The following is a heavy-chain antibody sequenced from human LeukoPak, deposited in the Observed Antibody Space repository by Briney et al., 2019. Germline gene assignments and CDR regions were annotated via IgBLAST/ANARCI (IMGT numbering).Heavy chain of an antibody. J-gene: IGHJ2*01. Sequence: GGSLRLSCAFSGLTVSRHHMSRVRQAPGPGLEWASVIYSGGTTDYVDSVKGRFTISRDNSKNTLYLQMNSVRAEDTAVYYCARAAYSSTWYSRYFDLWGRGTLVTVSS. CDR2: IYSGGTT. D-gene: IGHD6-13*01. CDR1: GLTVSRHH. V-gene: IGHV3-53*01. CDR3: ARAAYSSTWYSRYFDL.